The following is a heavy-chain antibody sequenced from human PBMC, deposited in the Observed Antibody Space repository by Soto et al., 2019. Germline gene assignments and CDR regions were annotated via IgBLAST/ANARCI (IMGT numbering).Heavy chain of an antibody. CDR2: IDPSDSYT. D-gene: IGHD2-2*01. CDR3: ARLGVVVVPAAGPYYYYGMDV. CDR1: GYSFTSYW. V-gene: IGHV5-10-1*01. Sequence: PGESLKISCKGSGYSFTSYWISWVRQMPGKGLEWMGRIDPSDSYTNYSPSFQGHVTISADKSISTAYLQWSSLKASDTAMYYCARLGVVVVPAAGPYYYYGMDVWGQGTTVTVSS. J-gene: IGHJ6*02.